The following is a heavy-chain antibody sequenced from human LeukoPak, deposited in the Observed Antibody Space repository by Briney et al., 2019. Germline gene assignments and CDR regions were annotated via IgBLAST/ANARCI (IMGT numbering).Heavy chain of an antibody. CDR3: AKDSAGDDITMVRGVNYFDY. D-gene: IGHD3-10*01. CDR2: ISYDGKYK. J-gene: IGHJ4*02. CDR1: GFSFNDYA. Sequence: PGTSLRLSCAASGFSFNDYAIHWVRQAPGKGLEWVAVISYDGKYKYFADSVKGRFTISRDNSKNTLYLQMNSLRAEDTAVYYCAKDSAGDDITMVRGVNYFDYWGQGTLVTVSS. V-gene: IGHV3-30*04.